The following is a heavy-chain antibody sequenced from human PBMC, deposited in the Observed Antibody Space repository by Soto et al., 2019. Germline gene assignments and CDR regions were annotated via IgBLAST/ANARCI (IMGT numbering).Heavy chain of an antibody. CDR1: VFTFSSYW. J-gene: IGHJ5*02. V-gene: IGHV3-74*01. D-gene: IGHD3-10*01. CDR2: TDSDGSFT. CDR3: AKVGPYDSGSYMFRYNWFDP. Sequence: PGGSLRLSCVASVFTFSSYWMHWVRRTPGQGLVWVSHTDSDGSFTTYAVSVKGRFIISRDKSKNTVDLQMNSLRAEDTAVYYCAKVGPYDSGSYMFRYNWFDPWGPGTLVTVSS.